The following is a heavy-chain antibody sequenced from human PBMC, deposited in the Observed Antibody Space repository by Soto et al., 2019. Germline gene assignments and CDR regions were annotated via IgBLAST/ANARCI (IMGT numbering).Heavy chain of an antibody. CDR3: ARGRLGGWFDP. CDR1: GYTFTSYG. D-gene: IGHD3-10*01. Sequence: GASVKVSCKASGYTFTSYGISWVRQAPGQGLEWMGWISAYNGNTNYAQKVQGRVTMTTDTSTRTAYMELKSLRSDDTAVYYCARGRLGGWFDPWGQGTLVTVSS. V-gene: IGHV1-18*01. J-gene: IGHJ5*02. CDR2: ISAYNGNT.